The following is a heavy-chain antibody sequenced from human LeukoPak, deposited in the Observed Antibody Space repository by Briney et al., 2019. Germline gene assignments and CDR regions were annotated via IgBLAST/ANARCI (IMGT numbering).Heavy chain of an antibody. CDR2: IYPGDSDT. CDR3: ARLSEDCSSTSCYGRLDYYFDY. V-gene: IGHV5-51*01. Sequence: GESLKISCKGSGYSFTSYWIGWVRQMPGKGLEWMGIIYPGDSDTRYSPSFQGQVTISADKSISTAYLQWSSLKASDTAMYYCARLSEDCSSTSCYGRLDYYFDYWGQGTLVTVSS. CDR1: GYSFTSYW. D-gene: IGHD2-2*01. J-gene: IGHJ4*02.